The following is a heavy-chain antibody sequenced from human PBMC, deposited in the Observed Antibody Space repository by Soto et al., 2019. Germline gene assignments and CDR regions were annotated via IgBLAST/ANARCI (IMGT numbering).Heavy chain of an antibody. V-gene: IGHV4-59*01. D-gene: IGHD3-9*01. CDR1: EGTIRSYY. CDR2: IYYSGST. J-gene: IGHJ5*02. Sequence: VAEGTIRSYYGSWIMKKKGKGLEWIGYIYYSGSTNYDPSLKSRVTISVDTSKNQFSLKLSSVTAADTAVYYCARTYYDILTGYFPNWFDPWGQRTLLTVSS. CDR3: ARTYYDILTGYFPNWFDP.